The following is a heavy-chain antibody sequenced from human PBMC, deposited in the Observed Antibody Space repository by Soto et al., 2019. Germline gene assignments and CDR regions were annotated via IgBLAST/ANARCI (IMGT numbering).Heavy chain of an antibody. CDR3: ASQPYSSSWYNYYYGMDV. J-gene: IGHJ6*02. V-gene: IGHV1-69*06. Sequence: SVKVSCKASGGTFSSYAISWVRQAPGQGLEWMGGIIPIFGTANYAQKFQGRVTITADKSTSTAYMELSSLRSEDTAVYHCASQPYSSSWYNYYYGMDVWGQGTTVTVSS. D-gene: IGHD6-13*01. CDR1: GGTFSSYA. CDR2: IIPIFGTA.